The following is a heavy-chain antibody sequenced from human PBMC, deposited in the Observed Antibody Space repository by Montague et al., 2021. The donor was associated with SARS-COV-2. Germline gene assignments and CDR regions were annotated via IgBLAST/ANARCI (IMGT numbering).Heavy chain of an antibody. D-gene: IGHD2-2*01. J-gene: IGHJ6*03. CDR1: GGSISTGSYY. V-gene: IGHV4-61*02. CDR3: ATGYDCSNTSCSSRYYYMDV. Sequence: TLSLTCTVSGGSISTGSYYWSWIRQPAGQGLEWIGRFYTTGSTNYYPTLKSRVTISGDTSKNQFSLELSSVTAADTAVYYCATGYDCSNTSCSSRYYYMDVWGKGTTVTVAS. CDR2: FYTTGST.